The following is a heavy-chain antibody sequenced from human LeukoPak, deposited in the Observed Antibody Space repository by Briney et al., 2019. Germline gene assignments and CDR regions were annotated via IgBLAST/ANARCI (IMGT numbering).Heavy chain of an antibody. CDR3: ARVRGYGDYDY. CDR1: GYSISSGYY. D-gene: IGHD4-17*01. V-gene: IGHV4-38-2*02. Sequence: SETLSLTCTVSGYSISSGYYWGWIRQPPGKGLEWIGSIYHSGSTTHYNSSLKSRVTISVDTSKDQFSLKLTSVTAADTAVYYCARVRGYGDYDYWGQGTLVIVSS. CDR2: IYHSGSTT. J-gene: IGHJ4*02.